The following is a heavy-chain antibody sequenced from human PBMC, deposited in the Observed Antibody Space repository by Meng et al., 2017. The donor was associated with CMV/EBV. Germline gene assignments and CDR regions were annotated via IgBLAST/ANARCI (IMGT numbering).Heavy chain of an antibody. CDR3: ARDNSDVPAGTGVFDY. CDR1: GFNFSSYD. J-gene: IGHJ4*02. D-gene: IGHD6-13*01. V-gene: IGHV3-13*01. Sequence: GESLKISCAASGFNFSSYDMHWVRPATGKGLEWVSAIGTAGDTYYPGSVKGRFTISRENAKNSLYLQMNSLRAEDTAVYYCARDNSDVPAGTGVFDYWGQGTLVTVSS. CDR2: IGTAGDT.